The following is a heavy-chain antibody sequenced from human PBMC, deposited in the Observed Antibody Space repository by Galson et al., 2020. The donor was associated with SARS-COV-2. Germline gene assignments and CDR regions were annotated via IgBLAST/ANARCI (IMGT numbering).Heavy chain of an antibody. CDR1: GGTISSSDW. J-gene: IGHJ6*03. CDR2: IYHSGYT. CDR3: SRIIVTAYYFSYMDV. D-gene: IGHD2-21*02. V-gene: IGHV4-4*02. Sequence: SETLSLTCAASGGTISSSDWWGWVRPPPGKGLEWTGEIYHSGYTNYNPSLKSRVTMSVDTSKNQFSLKLSSVTAADTALYYCSRIIVTAYYFSYMDVWGKGTTVTVSS.